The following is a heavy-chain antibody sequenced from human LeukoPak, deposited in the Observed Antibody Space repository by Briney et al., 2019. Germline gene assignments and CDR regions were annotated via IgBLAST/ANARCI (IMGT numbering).Heavy chain of an antibody. CDR3: AREVEAAAGHDY. D-gene: IGHD6-13*01. CDR2: IYYSGST. Sequence: PSETLSLTCTVSGGSISSYYWSWFRQPPGKGLEWIGYIYYSGSTNYNPSLKSRVTISVDTSKNQFSLKLSSVTAADTAVYYCAREVEAAAGHDYWGQGTLVTVSS. J-gene: IGHJ4*02. CDR1: GGSISSYY. V-gene: IGHV4-59*01.